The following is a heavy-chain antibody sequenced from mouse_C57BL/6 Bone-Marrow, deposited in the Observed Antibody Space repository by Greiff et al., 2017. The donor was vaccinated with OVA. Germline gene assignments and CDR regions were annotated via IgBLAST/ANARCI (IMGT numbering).Heavy chain of an antibody. D-gene: IGHD2-3*01. CDR2: IYPGGGYT. Sequence: QVQLQQSGAELVRPGTSVKMSCKASGYTFTNYWIGWAKQRPGHGLEWIGDIYPGGGYTNYNEKFKGKATLTADKSSSTAYMQFSSLTSEDSAIYYGARGGYDGYYNYFDDWGKGTTLTVSS. CDR3: ARGGYDGYYNYFDD. V-gene: IGHV1-63*01. CDR1: GYTFTNYW. J-gene: IGHJ2*01.